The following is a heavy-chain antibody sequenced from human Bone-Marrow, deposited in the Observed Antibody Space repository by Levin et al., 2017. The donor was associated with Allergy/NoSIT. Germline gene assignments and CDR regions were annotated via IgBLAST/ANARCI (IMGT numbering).Heavy chain of an antibody. D-gene: IGHD3-3*01. CDR2: MSGGGST. V-gene: IGHV3-23*01. J-gene: IGHJ4*02. CDR3: AKGQTTTVFGVVTAFDS. Sequence: RTGGSLRLSCAASGFSITTYALSWVRQAPGKGLEWVSSMSGGGSTYYAGSVKGRFTISRDVLKSTLYLQMKSLRAEDTAIYYCAKGQTTTVFGVVTAFDSWGRGTLVTVSS. CDR1: GFSITTYA.